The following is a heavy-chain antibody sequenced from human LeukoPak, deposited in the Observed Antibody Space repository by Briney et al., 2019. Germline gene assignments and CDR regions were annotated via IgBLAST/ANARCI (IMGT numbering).Heavy chain of an antibody. J-gene: IGHJ6*02. CDR1: GGSFSGYY. D-gene: IGHD4-17*01. CDR3: ARGFRVGLLRSTPYYGMDV. Sequence: PSETLSLTCAVYGGSFSGYYWSWIRQPPGKGLEWIGGINHSGSTNYNPSLKSRVTISVDTSKNQFSLKLSSVTAADTAVYYCARGFRVGLLRSTPYYGMDVWGQGTTVTVSS. CDR2: INHSGST. V-gene: IGHV4-34*01.